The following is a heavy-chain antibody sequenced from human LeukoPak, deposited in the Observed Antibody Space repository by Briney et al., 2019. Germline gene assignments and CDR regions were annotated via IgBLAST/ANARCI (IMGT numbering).Heavy chain of an antibody. CDR1: GRSFSGYY. V-gene: IGHV4-34*01. CDR2: INHDGST. J-gene: IGHJ4*02. CDR3: ARGRYYFDDSDAYFY. Sequence: PSETLSLICAVYGRSFSGYYWSYLRQSPGKALEWLGEINHDGSTNYNPSLKSRVTISVDTSKNQFSLTLRSVTAADTAVYYCARGRYYFDDSDAYFYWGQGTLVTVSS. D-gene: IGHD3-16*01.